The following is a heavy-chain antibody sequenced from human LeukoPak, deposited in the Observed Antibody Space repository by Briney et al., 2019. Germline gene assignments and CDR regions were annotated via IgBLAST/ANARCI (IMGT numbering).Heavy chain of an antibody. CDR1: GFTVSSNY. D-gene: IGHD3-9*01. Sequence: PGGSLRLSCAASGFTVSSNYMSWVRQAPGRGLEWVSVIYSGGSTYYADSVKGRFTISRDNSKNTLYLQMNSLRAEDTAVYYCARDASPYEILTGYSPFDYWGQGTLVTVSS. J-gene: IGHJ4*02. CDR2: IYSGGST. V-gene: IGHV3-66*01. CDR3: ARDASPYEILTGYSPFDY.